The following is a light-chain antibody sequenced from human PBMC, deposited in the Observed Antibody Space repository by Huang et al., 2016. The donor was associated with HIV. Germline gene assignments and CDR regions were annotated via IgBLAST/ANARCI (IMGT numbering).Light chain of an antibody. CDR1: QSVSSY. CDR2: DTS. J-gene: IGKJ4*01. CDR3: QQRSIWPPAFT. Sequence: ELVLTQSPATLSLSPGERATLSCRASQSVSSYLAWYQQKPGQAPRLLIYDTSNRASGIPARCSGSGSGTDFTLTISSLEPEDVAVYYCQQRSIWPPAFTFGGGTKVEIK. V-gene: IGKV3-11*01.